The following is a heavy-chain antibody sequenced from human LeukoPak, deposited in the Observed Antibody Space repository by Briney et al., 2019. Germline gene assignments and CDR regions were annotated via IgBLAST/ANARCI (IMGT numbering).Heavy chain of an antibody. CDR2: IYTSGST. D-gene: IGHD3-22*01. CDR3: ARDEGDSSGYWVY. CDR1: GFTVSSKY. V-gene: IGHV4-4*07. J-gene: IGHJ4*02. Sequence: GSLRLSCAASGFTVSSKYMSWIRQPAGKGLEWIGRIYTSGSTNYNPSLKSRVTMSVDTSKNQFSLKLSSVTAADTAVYYCARDEGDSSGYWVYWGQGTLVTVSS.